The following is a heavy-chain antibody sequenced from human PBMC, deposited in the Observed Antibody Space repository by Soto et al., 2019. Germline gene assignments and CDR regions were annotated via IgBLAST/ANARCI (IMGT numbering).Heavy chain of an antibody. CDR2: ISAYNVNT. CDR3: ARDLEASGYDYWGDAFDI. D-gene: IGHD5-12*01. CDR1: GYTFTSYG. J-gene: IGHJ3*02. Sequence: QVQLVQSGAEVKKPGASVKVSCKASGYTFTSYGISWVRQAPGQGLEWMGWISAYNVNTNYAQKLQGRVTMTTDTSTSTAYMELRSLRSDDTAVYYCARDLEASGYDYWGDAFDIWGQGTMVTVSS. V-gene: IGHV1-18*01.